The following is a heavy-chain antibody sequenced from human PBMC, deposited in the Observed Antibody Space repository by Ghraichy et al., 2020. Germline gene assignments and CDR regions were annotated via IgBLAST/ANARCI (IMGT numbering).Heavy chain of an antibody. V-gene: IGHV1-69*05. CDR1: GGTFSSYA. Sequence: SVKVSCKASGGTFSSYAISWVRQAPGQGLEWMGGIIPIFGTANYAQKFQGRVTITTDESTSTAYMELSSLRSEDTAVYYCARVRLVAGIAAGFDYWGQGTLVTVSS. J-gene: IGHJ4*02. CDR2: IIPIFGTA. CDR3: ARVRLVAGIAAGFDY. D-gene: IGHD6-13*01.